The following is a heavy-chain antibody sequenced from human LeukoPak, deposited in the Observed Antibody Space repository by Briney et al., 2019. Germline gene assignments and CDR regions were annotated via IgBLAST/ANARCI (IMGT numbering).Heavy chain of an antibody. CDR3: ARVSLTTVTAHFDY. CDR2: IYYSGST. Sequence: SEALSLTCTVSGGSISSYYWSWIRQPPGKGLEWIGYIYYSGSTNYNPSLKSRVTISVDTSKNQFSLKLSSVTAADTAVYYCARVSLTTVTAHFDYWGQGTLVTVSS. V-gene: IGHV4-59*01. J-gene: IGHJ4*02. CDR1: GGSISSYY. D-gene: IGHD4-11*01.